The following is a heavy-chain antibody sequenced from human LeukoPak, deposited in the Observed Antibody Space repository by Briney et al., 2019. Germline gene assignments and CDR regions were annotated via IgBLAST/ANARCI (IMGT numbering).Heavy chain of an antibody. D-gene: IGHD6-13*01. J-gene: IGHJ2*01. Sequence: PSETLSLTCTVSGGSISSYYWSWIRQPPGKGLEWIGYIYYSGSTNYNPSLKSRVTISVDTSKNQFSLKLSSVTAADTAVYYCARGTGYSGSWYDYYPYWYFDLWGRGTLVTVSS. CDR3: ARGTGYSGSWYDYYPYWYFDL. CDR1: GGSISSYY. V-gene: IGHV4-59*08. CDR2: IYYSGST.